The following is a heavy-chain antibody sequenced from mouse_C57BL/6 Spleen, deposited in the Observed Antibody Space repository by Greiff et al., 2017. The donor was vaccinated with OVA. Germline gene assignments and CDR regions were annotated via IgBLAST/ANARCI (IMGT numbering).Heavy chain of an antibody. CDR1: GYTFTSYW. V-gene: IGHV1-59*01. CDR3: ARGRQLRLQDWCAY. J-gene: IGHJ3*01. D-gene: IGHD3-2*02. Sequence: QVQLQQPGAELVRPGTSVKLSCKASGYTFTSYWMHWVKQRPGQGLEWIGVIDPSDSYTNYNQKFKGKATLTVDTSSSTAYMQLSSLTSEDSAVYYCARGRQLRLQDWCAYWGQGTLVTVSA. CDR2: IDPSDSYT.